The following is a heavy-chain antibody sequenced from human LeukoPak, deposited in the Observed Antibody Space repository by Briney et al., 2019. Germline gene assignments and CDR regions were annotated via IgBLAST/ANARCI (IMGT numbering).Heavy chain of an antibody. J-gene: IGHJ3*02. V-gene: IGHV3-21*01. D-gene: IGHD3-16*02. Sequence: GGSLRLSCAASGFTFSSYSMNWVRQAPGKGLEWVSSISSSSSYIYYADSVKGRFTISRDNAKNSLYLQMNSLRAEDTAVYYCAREFGGVIHDAFDIWGQGTMVTVSS. CDR3: AREFGGVIHDAFDI. CDR2: ISSSSSYI. CDR1: GFTFSSYS.